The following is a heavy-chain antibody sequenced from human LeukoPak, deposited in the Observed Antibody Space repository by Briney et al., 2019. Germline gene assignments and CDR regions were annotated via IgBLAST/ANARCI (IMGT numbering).Heavy chain of an antibody. V-gene: IGHV3-53*01. CDR3: ARRAGDYSHPYDY. CDR1: GLTVSSNC. J-gene: IGHJ4*02. CDR2: IYSGGNT. D-gene: IGHD3-22*01. Sequence: YPGGSLRLSCAASGLTVSSNCMSWVRQAPGKGLEWVSFIYSGGNTYYADSVKGRFTISRDNSKNTVHLQMNSLRAEDTAMYYCARRAGDYSHPYDYWGQGTLVTVSS.